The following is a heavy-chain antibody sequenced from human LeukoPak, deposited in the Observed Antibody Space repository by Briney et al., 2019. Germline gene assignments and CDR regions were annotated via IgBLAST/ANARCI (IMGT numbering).Heavy chain of an antibody. V-gene: IGHV3-30*03. CDR2: ISYDGSNK. CDR3: ARGPGSSVYASAIDY. J-gene: IGHJ4*02. CDR1: GFTFSSYG. Sequence: PGGSLRLSCAASGFTFSSYGMHWVRQAPGKGLGWVAVISYDGSNKYYADSVKGRFTISRDNSKNTLYLQMNTLRAEDTAVYYCARGPGSSVYASAIDYWGQGTLVTVSS. D-gene: IGHD2-8*01.